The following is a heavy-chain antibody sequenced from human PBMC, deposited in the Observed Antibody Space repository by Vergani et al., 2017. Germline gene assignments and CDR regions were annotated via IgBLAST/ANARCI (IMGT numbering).Heavy chain of an antibody. V-gene: IGHV4-31*03. CDR2: IYYSGST. J-gene: IGHJ4*02. CDR1: GGSISSGGYY. CDR3: ARSDYSNYAAERN. D-gene: IGHD4-11*01. Sequence: QVQLQESGPGLVKPSQTLSLTCTVSGGSISSGGYYWSWIRQHPGKGLEWIGYIYYSGSTYYNPSLKSRVTISVDTSKNRFSLKLSSVTAADTAVYYCARSDYSNYAAERNWGQGTLVTVSS.